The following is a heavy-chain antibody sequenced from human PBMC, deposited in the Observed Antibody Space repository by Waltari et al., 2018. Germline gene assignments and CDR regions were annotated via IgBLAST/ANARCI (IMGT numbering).Heavy chain of an antibody. CDR2: MNPNIGNT. CDR3: AGGGPRRAVTRVRYYFDY. CDR1: GYTFTSYD. V-gene: IGHV1-8*03. J-gene: IGHJ4*02. Sequence: QVQLVPSGAEVKKPGASVKVSCKASGYTFTSYDLNWVRQATGQGLEWMGWMNPNIGNTDYAQKFQGRVTSTRNTTISTAYMELSSLRSEDTAGYYCAGGGPRRAVTRVRYYFDYWGQGTLVTVSS. D-gene: IGHD4-17*01.